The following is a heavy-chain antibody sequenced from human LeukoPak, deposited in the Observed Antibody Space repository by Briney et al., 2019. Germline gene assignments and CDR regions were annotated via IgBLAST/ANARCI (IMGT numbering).Heavy chain of an antibody. V-gene: IGHV1-18*01. D-gene: IGHD3-10*01. J-gene: IGHJ4*02. CDR1: GYTFTSYG. CDR2: ISAHNGNT. CDR3: ARVSLLWFGESAAHFDY. Sequence: EASVKASCKASGYTFTSYGISWVRQAPGQGLEWMGWISAHNGNTNYAQKLQGRVTMTTDTSTSTAYMELRSLRSDDTAVYYCARVSLLWFGESAAHFDYWGQGTLVTVSS.